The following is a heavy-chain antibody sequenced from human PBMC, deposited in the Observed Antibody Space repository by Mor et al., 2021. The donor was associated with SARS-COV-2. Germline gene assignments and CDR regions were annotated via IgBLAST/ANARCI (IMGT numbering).Heavy chain of an antibody. CDR2: KKEDGSQE. D-gene: IGHD4-17*01. Sequence: VASKKEDGSQEYYVDSVEGRFTISRDNARNSLYLHMNSLRAEDTAVYYCAGPGAFEYWGQGTLVTVSS. J-gene: IGHJ4*02. CDR3: AGPGAFEY. V-gene: IGHV3-7*01.